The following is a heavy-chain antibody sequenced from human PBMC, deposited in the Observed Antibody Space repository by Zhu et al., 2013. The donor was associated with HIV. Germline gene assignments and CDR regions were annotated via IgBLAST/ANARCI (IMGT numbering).Heavy chain of an antibody. CDR3: ASPRREIVGEDAFDI. CDR1: GGSISSYY. D-gene: IGHD1-26*01. CDR2: VYYNGST. J-gene: IGHJ3*02. Sequence: VQLQGSGPGLVKPSETLSLTCTVSGGSISSYYWSWIRQPPGKGLEWIGYVYYNGSTNYIPSLKSRVTISVDTSKNQFSLKLIPVTAADTAVYYCASPRREIVGEDAFDIWGQGTMVTVSS. V-gene: IGHV4-59*12.